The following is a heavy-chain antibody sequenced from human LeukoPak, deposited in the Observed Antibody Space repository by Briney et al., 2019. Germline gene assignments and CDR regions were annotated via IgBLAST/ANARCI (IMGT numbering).Heavy chain of an antibody. J-gene: IGHJ4*02. CDR1: GYSFTSYG. D-gene: IGHD6-19*01. Sequence: ASVKVSCKASGYSFTSYGISWVRQAPGQGLEWMGWTSAYNGNTNYAQKLQGRVTMTTDKSTSTAYMELKSLRSGDTAVYYCARHSSDWEFDYWGQGTLVTVSS. CDR2: TSAYNGNT. CDR3: ARHSSDWEFDY. V-gene: IGHV1-18*01.